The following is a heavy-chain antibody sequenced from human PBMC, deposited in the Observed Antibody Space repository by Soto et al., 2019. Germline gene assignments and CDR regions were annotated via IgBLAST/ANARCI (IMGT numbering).Heavy chain of an antibody. D-gene: IGHD2-8*01. J-gene: IGHJ4*02. V-gene: IGHV4-39*01. Sequence: QLQLQESGPGLVKPSETLSLTCTVSGGSISSSSYYWGWIRQPPGKGLEWIGSIYYSGSTYYNPSVKSRVTLXVXTXXHPFSLKLSSVTAADTALYYCARQDIVLMVYANDYWGQGTLVTVSS. CDR3: ARQDIVLMVYANDY. CDR2: IYYSGST. CDR1: GGSISSSSYY.